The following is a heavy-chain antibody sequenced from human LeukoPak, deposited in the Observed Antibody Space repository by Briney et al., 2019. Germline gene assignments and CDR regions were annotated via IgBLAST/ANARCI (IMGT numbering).Heavy chain of an antibody. Sequence: PSETLSLTCTVSGGSISSGSYYWSWIRQHPGKGLEWIGYIYYSGSTYYNPSLKSRVTISVDTSKNQFSLKLSSVTAADTAVYYCAREGAYCGGDCYLNYFDYWGQGTLVTVSS. CDR2: IYYSGST. CDR3: AREGAYCGGDCYLNYFDY. D-gene: IGHD2-21*02. V-gene: IGHV4-31*03. CDR1: GGSISSGSYY. J-gene: IGHJ4*02.